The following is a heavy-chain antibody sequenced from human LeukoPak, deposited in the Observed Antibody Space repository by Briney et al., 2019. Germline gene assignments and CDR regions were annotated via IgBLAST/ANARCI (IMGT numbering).Heavy chain of an antibody. CDR1: GASFNDYY. CDR2: IYYSGST. D-gene: IGHD2-2*01. CDR3: ARSLGYCSSTSCPPEALWYFDL. J-gene: IGHJ2*01. Sequence: PSETLSLTCAVYGASFNDYYWTWIRQPPGKGLEWIGYIYYSGSTNYNPSLKSRVTISVDTSKNQFSLKLSSVTAADTAVYYCARSLGYCSSTSCPPEALWYFDLWGRGTLVTVSS. V-gene: IGHV4-59*01.